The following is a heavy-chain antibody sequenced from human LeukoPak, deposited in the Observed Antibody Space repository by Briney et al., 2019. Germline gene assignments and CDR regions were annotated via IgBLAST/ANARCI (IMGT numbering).Heavy chain of an antibody. CDR1: GYTFTSYG. J-gene: IGHJ4*02. Sequence: GASVKVSCKASGYTFTSYGISWVRQAPGQGLEWMGWMNPNSGNTGYAQEFQGRVTMTRNTSISTAYMELSSLRSEDTAVYYCARVEGYCSGGSCYFIDYWGQGTLVTVS. CDR3: ARVEGYCSGGSCYFIDY. D-gene: IGHD2-15*01. V-gene: IGHV1-8*02. CDR2: MNPNSGNT.